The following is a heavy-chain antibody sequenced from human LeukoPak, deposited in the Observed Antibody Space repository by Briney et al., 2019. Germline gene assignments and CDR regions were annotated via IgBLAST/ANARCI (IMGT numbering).Heavy chain of an antibody. V-gene: IGHV3-30*04. Sequence: GMSLRLSCAASGFTFSNYALHWVRQAQGKGLEWVAVILHDGSNKYADSVKGRFTISRDNSKNTLFLQMNSLRVEDTAVYYCARTGTEAYFDYWGQGTLVTVSS. CDR1: GFTFSNYA. J-gene: IGHJ4*02. D-gene: IGHD3-10*01. CDR2: ILHDGSNK. CDR3: ARTGTEAYFDY.